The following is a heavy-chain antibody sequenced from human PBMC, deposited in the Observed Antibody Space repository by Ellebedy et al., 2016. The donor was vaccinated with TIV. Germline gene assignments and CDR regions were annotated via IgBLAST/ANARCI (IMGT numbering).Heavy chain of an antibody. CDR1: GFTFSTYA. CDR2: ITGSGGST. Sequence: PGGSLRLSCAASGFTFSTYAMGRVRQAPGKGLEWVSAITGSGGSTYYADYVKGRFTIYRDNSKTTLVLQMNSLRAEDTAVYYCAKDLGTSGYSAARFHYWGQGTLVTVSS. V-gene: IGHV3-23*01. CDR3: AKDLGTSGYSAARFHY. D-gene: IGHD3-22*01. J-gene: IGHJ4*02.